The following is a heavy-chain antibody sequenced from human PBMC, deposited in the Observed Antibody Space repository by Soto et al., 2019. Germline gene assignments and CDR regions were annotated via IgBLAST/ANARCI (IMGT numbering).Heavy chain of an antibody. Sequence: QLQLQESGPGLVKPSETLSLTCTVSGGSISSSSYYWGWIRQPPGKGLEWIGSIYYSGSTYYNPSLKSRVTISVDTSKNQFSLKLSSVTAADTAVYYCASLDIVATFDYWGQGTLVTVSS. J-gene: IGHJ4*02. CDR2: IYYSGST. CDR3: ASLDIVATFDY. V-gene: IGHV4-39*01. D-gene: IGHD5-12*01. CDR1: GGSISSSSYY.